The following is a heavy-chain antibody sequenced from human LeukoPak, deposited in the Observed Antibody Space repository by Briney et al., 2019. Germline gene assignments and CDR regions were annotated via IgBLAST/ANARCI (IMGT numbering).Heavy chain of an antibody. Sequence: EASVKVSCKSSVYTFINYGITWVRQAPGQGLEWMGWISTYNDNTNYAQKLQGRVTMNTDTSTSTAYMELRGLTSDDTAVYYCARSNSGSYYHFDYWGQGTLVTVSS. V-gene: IGHV1-18*01. CDR1: VYTFINYG. CDR2: ISTYNDNT. CDR3: ARSNSGSYYHFDY. D-gene: IGHD1-26*01. J-gene: IGHJ4*02.